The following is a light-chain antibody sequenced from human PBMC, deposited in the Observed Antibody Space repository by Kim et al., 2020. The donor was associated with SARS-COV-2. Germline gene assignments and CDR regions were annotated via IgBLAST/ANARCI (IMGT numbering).Light chain of an antibody. V-gene: IGKV1-27*01. CDR1: QVSSNS. CDR3: QNYNSAPRT. J-gene: IGKJ1*01. CDR2: AAS. Sequence: ASGEERDTITCRTSQVSSNSLACEQQQPGEVPHLLIYAASALQSGVPSRFSGSGSGTDFTLTIGGLQPEDVATYYCQNYNSAPRTFGQGTKVDIK.